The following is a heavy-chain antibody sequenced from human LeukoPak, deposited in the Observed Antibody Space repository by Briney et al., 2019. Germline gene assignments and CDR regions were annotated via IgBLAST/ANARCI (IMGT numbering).Heavy chain of an antibody. J-gene: IGHJ3*02. V-gene: IGHV4-61*02. D-gene: IGHD3-3*01. CDR2: IYTSGST. CDR3: ARATPFWSGYYTAFDI. CDR1: GGSISSGSYY. Sequence: PSQTLSLTCTVSGGSISSGSYYWSWIRQPAGKGLEWIGRIYTSGSTNYNPSLKSRVTISVDTSKIQFSLKLSSVTAADTAVYYCARATPFWSGYYTAFDIWGQGTMVTVSS.